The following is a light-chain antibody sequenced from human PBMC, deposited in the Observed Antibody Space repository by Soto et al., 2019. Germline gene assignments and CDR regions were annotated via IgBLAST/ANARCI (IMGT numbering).Light chain of an antibody. J-gene: IGKJ1*01. Sequence: DIQMTQSPFSLSASVGDRVTITYRASQSISSYLNWYQQKPGKAPKLLIYAASSLQSGVPSRFSGSGSGTDFTLTISSLQPEDFATYDCQQSYSTPQTFGQGTKVDIK. CDR2: AAS. CDR1: QSISSY. CDR3: QQSYSTPQT. V-gene: IGKV1-39*01.